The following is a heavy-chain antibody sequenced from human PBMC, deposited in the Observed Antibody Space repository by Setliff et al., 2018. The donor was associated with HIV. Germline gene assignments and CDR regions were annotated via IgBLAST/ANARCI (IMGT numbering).Heavy chain of an antibody. CDR2: MNPNSGNT. J-gene: IGHJ4*02. Sequence: ASVKVSCKASGYTFTGYYMHWVRQATGQGLEWMGWMNPNSGNTGYAQKFQGRVTMTRNTSISTAYMELSSLRSEDTAVYYCARPEPYGDYGYWGQGTLVTVSS. V-gene: IGHV1-8*02. CDR3: ARPEPYGDYGY. CDR1: GYTFTGYY. D-gene: IGHD4-17*01.